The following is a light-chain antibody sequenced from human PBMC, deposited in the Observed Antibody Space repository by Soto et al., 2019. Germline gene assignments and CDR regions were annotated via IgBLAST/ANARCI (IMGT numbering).Light chain of an antibody. J-gene: IGLJ3*02. CDR3: SSYTSANTVM. CDR1: NSDVGRFNY. V-gene: IGLV2-14*01. CDR2: DVR. Sequence: QSALTQPASVSGAPGQSITISCIGTNSDVGRFNYVSWYQQHPGKAPKLLIYDVRNRPSGVSYRFSGSKSGNTASLAISGLQDEDEADYYCSSYTSANTVMFGGGTTLTVL.